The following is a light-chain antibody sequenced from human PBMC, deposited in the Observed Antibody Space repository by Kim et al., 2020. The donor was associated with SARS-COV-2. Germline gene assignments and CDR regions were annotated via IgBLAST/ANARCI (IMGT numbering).Light chain of an antibody. CDR2: GAS. J-gene: IGKJ1*01. V-gene: IGKV3-20*01. CDR1: RSGGSSY. Sequence: CPAERATISCRAGRSGGSSYLAWYQQKPGQAPRLLIYGASSRATGIPDRFSGSGSGTDFTLTITRLEPEDFAVYYCQQYSSSPATFGQGTKVEIK. CDR3: QQYSSSPAT.